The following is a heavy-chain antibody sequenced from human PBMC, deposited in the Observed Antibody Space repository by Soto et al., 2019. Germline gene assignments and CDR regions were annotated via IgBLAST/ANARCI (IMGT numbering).Heavy chain of an antibody. CDR3: XXXXSXXINSADH. Sequence: EVQLLESGGGLVQPGGSLRLSCAASGFIFNAYAMTWVRQAPGKGLEWVSAIGGSGGNTYYAASVKGRFTISRDNSKDXXXXEMNRLXXXXXAXXXXXXXXSXXINSADHWGQGILVTVSS. D-gene: IGHD1-20*01. CDR1: GFIFNAYA. V-gene: IGHV3-23*01. CDR2: IGGSGGNT. J-gene: IGHJ4*02.